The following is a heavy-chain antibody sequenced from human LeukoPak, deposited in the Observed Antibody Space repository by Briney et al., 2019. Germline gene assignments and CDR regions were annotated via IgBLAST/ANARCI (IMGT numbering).Heavy chain of an antibody. CDR1: GGSISSGSYY. CDR2: IYTSGST. V-gene: IGHV4-61*02. J-gene: IGHJ5*02. CDR3: ARDGFLESANWFGP. Sequence: SQTLSLTCTVSGGSISSGSYYWSWIRQPAGKGLEWIGRIYTSGSTNYNPSLKSRVTISVDTSKNQFSLKLSSVTAADTAVYYCARDGFLESANWFGPWGQGTLVTVSS. D-gene: IGHD3-3*01.